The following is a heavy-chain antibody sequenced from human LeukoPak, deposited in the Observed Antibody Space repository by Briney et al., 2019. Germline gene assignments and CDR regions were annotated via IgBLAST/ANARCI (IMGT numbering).Heavy chain of an antibody. V-gene: IGHV3-30*03. Sequence: GRSLRLSCVASGFTFSSYGMQWVRQAPGKGLEWVAIISYDRTKKYYADSVKGRFTISRDNSKNTLYLQMNTLRAEDTAVYYCERGFGELPDSWGQGKVVLVSS. CDR1: GFTFSSYG. J-gene: IGHJ4*02. D-gene: IGHD3-10*01. CDR2: ISYDRTKK. CDR3: ERGFGELPDS.